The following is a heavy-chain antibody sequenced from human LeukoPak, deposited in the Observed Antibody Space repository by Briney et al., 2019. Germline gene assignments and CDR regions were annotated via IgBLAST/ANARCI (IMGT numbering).Heavy chain of an antibody. CDR1: GFTFSSYA. CDR2: ISSSGGST. J-gene: IGHJ3*02. CDR3: AKPATMTTVTDDAFDI. Sequence: GGSLRLSCAASGFTFSSYAMSWVRQTPGKGLEWVSAISSSGGSTYYADSVKGRFTISRDNSKNTLYLQMNSLRAEDTAVYYCAKPATMTTVTDDAFDIWGQGTMVTVSS. D-gene: IGHD4-17*01. V-gene: IGHV3-23*01.